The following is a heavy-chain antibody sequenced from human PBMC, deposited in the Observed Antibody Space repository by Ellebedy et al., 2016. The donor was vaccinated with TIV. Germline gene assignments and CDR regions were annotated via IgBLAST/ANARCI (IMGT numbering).Heavy chain of an antibody. Sequence: GESLKISCAASGFTFSSYWLHWVRQAPGKGLVWVSRINSDGSSTSYVDSVKGRFTISRDNAKNTLYLQMNSLRAEDTAVYYCARSISGGYLHDALDVWGQGTLVTVSS. CDR3: ARSISGGYLHDALDV. CDR2: INSDGSST. V-gene: IGHV3-74*01. CDR1: GFTFSSYW. J-gene: IGHJ3*01. D-gene: IGHD1-26*01.